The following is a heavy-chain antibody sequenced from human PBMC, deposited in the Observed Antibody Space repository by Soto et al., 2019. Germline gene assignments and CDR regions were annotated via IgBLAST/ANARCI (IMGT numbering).Heavy chain of an antibody. CDR3: AKAVTYGSGSYYVLYYYMDV. CDR1: GFTFSSYA. CDR2: ISGSGGST. V-gene: IGHV3-23*01. D-gene: IGHD3-10*01. J-gene: IGHJ6*03. Sequence: QPGGSLRLSCAASGFTFSSYAMSWVRQAPGKGLEWVSAISGSGGSTYYADSVKGRFTISRDNSKNTLYLQMNSLRAEDTAVYYCAKAVTYGSGSYYVLYYYMDVWGKGTTVTVSS.